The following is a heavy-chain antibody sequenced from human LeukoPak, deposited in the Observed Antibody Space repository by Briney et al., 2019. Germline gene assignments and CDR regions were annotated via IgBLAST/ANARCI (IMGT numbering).Heavy chain of an antibody. J-gene: IGHJ4*02. CDR3: ARARDFDY. V-gene: IGHV6-1*01. CDR2: TYYRSKWYN. D-gene: IGHD2-21*01. Sequence: SQTLSLTCAISGDSVSSNSASWNWIRRSPSRGLEWLGRTYYRSKWYNDYAVSVKSRITINADTSKNQFSLQLNSVTPEDTAIYYCARARDFDYWGQGTLVTVSS. CDR1: GDSVSSNSAS.